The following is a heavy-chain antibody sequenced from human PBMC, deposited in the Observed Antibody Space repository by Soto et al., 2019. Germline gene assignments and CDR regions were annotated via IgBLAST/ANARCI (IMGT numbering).Heavy chain of an antibody. Sequence: SETLSLTCTVSGGSISSYYWSWIRQPAGKGLEWIGRIYTSGSTNCNPSLKSRVTMSVDTSKNQFSLKLSSVTAADTAVYYCARGTRDGYNYYRNYYYGMDVWGQGTTVTVSS. V-gene: IGHV4-4*07. CDR3: ARGTRDGYNYYRNYYYGMDV. CDR2: IYTSGST. CDR1: GGSISSYY. D-gene: IGHD1-1*01. J-gene: IGHJ6*02.